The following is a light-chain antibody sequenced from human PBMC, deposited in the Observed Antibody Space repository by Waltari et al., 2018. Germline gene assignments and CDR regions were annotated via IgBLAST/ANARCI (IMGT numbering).Light chain of an antibody. CDR2: AAS. Sequence: DIQMTQSPSSLSASVGDRVTITCRASQSISIYLHLYQQKPGKAPNLLIYAASNLESGVPSRFSGSGSRTDLTLTIINLQPEDSATNDCQQSYSFPWTFGQGTKVEIK. CDR3: QQSYSFPWT. V-gene: IGKV1-39*01. J-gene: IGKJ1*01. CDR1: QSISIY.